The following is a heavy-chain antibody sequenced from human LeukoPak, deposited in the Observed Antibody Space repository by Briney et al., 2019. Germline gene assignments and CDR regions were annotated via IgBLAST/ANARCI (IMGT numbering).Heavy chain of an antibody. J-gene: IGHJ4*02. Sequence: SETLSLTCTVSGGSISSYYWSWIRQPPGKGLEWIGYIYYSGSTNYNPSLKSRVTISVDTSKNQFSLKLSSVTAADTAVYYCARAPTVTYYFDYWGQGTLVTVSS. D-gene: IGHD4-17*01. V-gene: IGHV4-59*01. CDR2: IYYSGST. CDR1: GGSISSYY. CDR3: ARAPTVTYYFDY.